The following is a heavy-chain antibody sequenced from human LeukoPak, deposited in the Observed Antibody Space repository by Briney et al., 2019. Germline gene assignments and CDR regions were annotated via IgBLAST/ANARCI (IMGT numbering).Heavy chain of an antibody. CDR1: GGSISSSSYY. Sequence: SETLSLTCTVSGGSISSSSYYWGWIRQPPGKGLEWIGSIYYSGSTNYNPSLKSRVTISVDTSKNEFSLKLTSVTAADTAVYYCARDVGSCYGFGCWFDPWGQGTLVTVSS. CDR3: ARDVGSCYGFGCWFDP. CDR2: IYYSGST. V-gene: IGHV4-39*07. D-gene: IGHD2-2*01. J-gene: IGHJ5*02.